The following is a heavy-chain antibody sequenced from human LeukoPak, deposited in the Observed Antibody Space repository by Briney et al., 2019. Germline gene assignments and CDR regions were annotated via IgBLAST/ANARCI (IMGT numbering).Heavy chain of an antibody. V-gene: IGHV3-74*01. CDR1: GFTFSSDS. CDR2: INSDGSST. CDR3: ARENWGSSFDY. J-gene: IGHJ4*02. Sequence: GGSLRLSCAASGFTFSSDSMHWVRQAPGKGLVWVSRINSDGSSTRYADSVKGRFTISRDNAKNTLYLQMNSLRAEDTAVYYCARENWGSSFDYWGQGTLVTVSS. D-gene: IGHD7-27*01.